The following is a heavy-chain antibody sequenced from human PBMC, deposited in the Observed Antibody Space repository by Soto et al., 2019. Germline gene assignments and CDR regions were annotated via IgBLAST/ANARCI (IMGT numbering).Heavy chain of an antibody. Sequence: QLQLQESGPGLGRPSQTLALTCTVSGGSISSNGYYWGWVRQPPGKGLEWIGSIYYSGNTYYTPSLKSRVAISVDTSKNQCALRLTSVTATDTAVYFCVRHRPNSWLDVLDAFHIWGQGTLVTVSS. J-gene: IGHJ3*02. CDR1: GGSISSNGYY. D-gene: IGHD2-21*01. CDR2: IYYSGNT. V-gene: IGHV4-39*01. CDR3: VRHRPNSWLDVLDAFHI.